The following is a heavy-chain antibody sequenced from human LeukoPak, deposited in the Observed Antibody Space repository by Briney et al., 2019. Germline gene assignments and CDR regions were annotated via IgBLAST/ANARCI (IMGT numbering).Heavy chain of an antibody. CDR1: GGSISNYH. V-gene: IGHV4-59*01. Sequence: SETLSLTCTVSGGSISNYHWNWIRQPPGKGLEWIAYIYYSGSTNYNPSPKSRVAISVDTSKNQFSLKLGSVTAADTAGYYFSRSFNGANSFDSWGQGTLVTVSS. D-gene: IGHD4/OR15-4a*01. CDR3: SRSFNGANSFDS. CDR2: IYYSGST. J-gene: IGHJ4*02.